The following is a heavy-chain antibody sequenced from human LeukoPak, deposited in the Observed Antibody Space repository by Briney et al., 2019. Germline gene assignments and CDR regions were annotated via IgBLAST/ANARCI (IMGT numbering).Heavy chain of an antibody. D-gene: IGHD3-22*01. Sequence: ASVTVSCKASGYTFSNYGITWVRQAPGQGLEWMGWISGYNGNTNFAQKLQGRVSMTTDTSTYTSDMELRSLRSDDTAVYYCARSLGDSSGYYPLPFDYWGQGTLVIVSS. CDR1: GYTFSNYG. J-gene: IGHJ4*02. CDR2: ISGYNGNT. V-gene: IGHV1-18*01. CDR3: ARSLGDSSGYYPLPFDY.